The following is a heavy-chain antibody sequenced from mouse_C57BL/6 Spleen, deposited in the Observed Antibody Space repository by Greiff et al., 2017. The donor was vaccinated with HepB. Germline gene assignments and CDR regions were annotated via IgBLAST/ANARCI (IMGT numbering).Heavy chain of an antibody. CDR1: GYTFTSYG. Sequence: VQLQQSGAELARPGASVKLSCKASGYTFTSYGISWVKQRTGQGLEWIGEIYPRSGNTYYNEKFKGKATLTADKSSSTAYMELRSLTSEDSAVYFCARKGVNYVIYYYAMDYWGQGTSVTVSS. J-gene: IGHJ4*01. V-gene: IGHV1-81*01. CDR2: IYPRSGNT. CDR3: ARKGVNYVIYYYAMDY. D-gene: IGHD1-1*01.